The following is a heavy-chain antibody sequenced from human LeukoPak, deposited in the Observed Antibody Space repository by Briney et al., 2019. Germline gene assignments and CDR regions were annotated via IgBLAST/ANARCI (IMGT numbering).Heavy chain of an antibody. D-gene: IGHD2-2*01. CDR1: GFTFSSYA. J-gene: IGHJ4*02. V-gene: IGHV3-23*01. CDR2: ISGSGGST. Sequence: GGSLRLSCAASGFTFSSYAMSWVRQAPGKGLEWVSAISGSGGSTYYADSVKGRFTISRDNSKNTLYLQMNSLRAEDTAVYYCAKGGRSTGYYLLFDYWGQGTLVTVSS. CDR3: AKGGRSTGYYLLFDY.